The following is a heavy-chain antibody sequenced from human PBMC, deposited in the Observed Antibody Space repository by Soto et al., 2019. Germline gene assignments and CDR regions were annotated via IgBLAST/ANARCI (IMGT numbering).Heavy chain of an antibody. J-gene: IGHJ3*02. CDR1: GYTFTHYA. Sequence: GASVKVSCKDSGYTFTHYAIQWVRQAPGQRLEWMGWINAASANTKYSQKFQGRVTITRDTSATTVYMELSSLRSEDTAVYYCARDNWNYVRGFDIWGQGTMVTVSS. CDR3: ARDNWNYVRGFDI. V-gene: IGHV1-3*01. D-gene: IGHD1-7*01. CDR2: INAASANT.